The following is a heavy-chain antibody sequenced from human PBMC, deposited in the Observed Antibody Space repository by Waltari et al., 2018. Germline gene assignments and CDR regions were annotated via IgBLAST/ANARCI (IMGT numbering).Heavy chain of an antibody. CDR1: GGSISSHY. CDR2: IYYSGST. V-gene: IGHV4-59*11. D-gene: IGHD1-20*01. J-gene: IGHJ4*02. CDR3: AREIRERPLTGAHDY. Sequence: QVQLQESGPGLVKPSETLSLTCTVSGGSISSHYWSWIRQPPGKGLEWIGYIYYSGSTNYNPSLKSRVTISVDTSKNQFSLKLSSVTAADTAVYYCAREIRERPLTGAHDYWGQGTLVTVSS.